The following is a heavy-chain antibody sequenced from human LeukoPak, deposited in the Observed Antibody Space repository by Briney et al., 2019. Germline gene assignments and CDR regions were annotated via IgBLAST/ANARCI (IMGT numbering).Heavy chain of an antibody. J-gene: IGHJ3*02. D-gene: IGHD3-22*01. Sequence: SVKVSCKASGGTFSSYAISWVRQAPGQGLEWMGGIIPIFGTANYAQKFQGRVTITTDESTSTAYMELSSLRSEDTAVYYCARKTEYVSSGHHNDAFDIWGQGTMVTVSS. CDR2: IIPIFGTA. V-gene: IGHV1-69*05. CDR1: GGTFSSYA. CDR3: ARKTEYVSSGHHNDAFDI.